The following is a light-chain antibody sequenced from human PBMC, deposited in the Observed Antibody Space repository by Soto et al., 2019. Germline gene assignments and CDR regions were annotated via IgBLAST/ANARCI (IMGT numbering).Light chain of an antibody. CDR2: GAS. CDR1: QFLSSY. CDR3: QQYGSSPRT. Sequence: EIVLTQSPATLSLSPGERATLSCRASQFLSSYLAWYQQKPGQAPRLLIYGASNRATGIPDRFSGSGSGTDFTLTISRLEPEDFAVYYCQQYGSSPRTFGQGTRLEI. V-gene: IGKV3-20*01. J-gene: IGKJ5*01.